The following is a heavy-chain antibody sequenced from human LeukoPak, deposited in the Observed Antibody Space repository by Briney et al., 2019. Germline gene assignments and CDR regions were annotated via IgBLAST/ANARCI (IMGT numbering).Heavy chain of an antibody. Sequence: ASVKVSCKASEYTFTSYHMHWVRQAPGQGLEWMGWINPNSGGTNYAQKFQGRVTMTRDTSISTAYMELSRLRSDDTAVYYCAREDSSGWEDFDYWGQGTLVTVSS. CDR2: INPNSGGT. CDR1: EYTFTSYH. V-gene: IGHV1-2*02. CDR3: AREDSSGWEDFDY. D-gene: IGHD6-19*01. J-gene: IGHJ4*02.